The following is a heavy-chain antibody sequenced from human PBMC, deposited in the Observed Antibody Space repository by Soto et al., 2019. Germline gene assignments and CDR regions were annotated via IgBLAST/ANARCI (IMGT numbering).Heavy chain of an antibody. V-gene: IGHV3-7*05. CDR2: IKQDGSEK. D-gene: IGHD3-22*01. J-gene: IGHJ3*02. Sequence: EVQLVESGGGLVQPGGSLRLSCAASGFTFSSYWMSWVRQAPGKGLEWVANIKQDGSEKYYVDSVKGRFTISRDNAKNSLYLQMNSLRAEDTAVYYCAREGYYYDSSGYYGDAFDIWGQGTMVTVSS. CDR1: GFTFSSYW. CDR3: AREGYYYDSSGYYGDAFDI.